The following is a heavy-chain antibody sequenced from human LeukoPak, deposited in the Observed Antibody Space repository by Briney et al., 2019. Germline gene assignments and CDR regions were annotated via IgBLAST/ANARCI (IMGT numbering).Heavy chain of an antibody. V-gene: IGHV3-7*03. Sequence: GGSLRLSCAAAGSTFGTFWMSCVRQPPRKGLEWVATIRQDGSEKYHVDSVKGRYTISTDNDKNSLYLQMDSLRDEYSGLFWCARGCGRGSCPYYFDHWGQGALVTVSS. J-gene: IGHJ4*02. D-gene: IGHD2-15*01. CDR3: ARGCGRGSCPYYFDH. CDR1: GSTFGTFW. CDR2: IRQDGSEK.